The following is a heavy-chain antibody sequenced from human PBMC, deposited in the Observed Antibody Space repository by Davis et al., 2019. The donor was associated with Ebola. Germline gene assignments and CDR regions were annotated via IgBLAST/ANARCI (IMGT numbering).Heavy chain of an antibody. Sequence: LRLSCAVYGGSFSGYYWRWIRQPPGKGLEWIGEINHSGSTNYSPSLKSRVTISVDTSKNQFSLKLSSVTAADTALYYCASTVFGVAIPPYYFNYWGQGTLVTVSS. D-gene: IGHD3-3*01. CDR3: ASTVFGVAIPPYYFNY. J-gene: IGHJ4*02. CDR1: GGSFSGYY. CDR2: INHSGST. V-gene: IGHV4-34*01.